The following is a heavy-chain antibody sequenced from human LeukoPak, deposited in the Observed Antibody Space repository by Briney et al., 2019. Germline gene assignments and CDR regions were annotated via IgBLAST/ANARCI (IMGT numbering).Heavy chain of an antibody. D-gene: IGHD6-13*01. CDR1: GFTFDDYG. Sequence: GGSLRLSCAASGFTFDDYGMSWVRQAPGKGLEWVSAINWNGGSTGYADSVKGRFTISRDNAKNSLYLQMNSLRAEDTALYYCARGTTLEAAGTPFDYWGQGTLVTVSS. CDR2: INWNGGST. V-gene: IGHV3-20*04. J-gene: IGHJ4*02. CDR3: ARGTTLEAAGTPFDY.